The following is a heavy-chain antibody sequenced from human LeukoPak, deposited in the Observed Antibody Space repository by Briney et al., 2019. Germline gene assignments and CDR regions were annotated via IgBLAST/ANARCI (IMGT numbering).Heavy chain of an antibody. CDR1: GFTFSSYA. J-gene: IGHJ3*02. CDR2: ISGSSGST. Sequence: PGGSLRLSCAASGFTFSSYAMSWVRQAPGKGLEWVSAISGSSGSTYYADSVKGRFTISRDNSKNTLYLQMNSLRAEDTAVYYCASTPIYYYDSSGYYHDAFDIWGQGTMVTVSS. D-gene: IGHD3-22*01. V-gene: IGHV3-23*01. CDR3: ASTPIYYYDSSGYYHDAFDI.